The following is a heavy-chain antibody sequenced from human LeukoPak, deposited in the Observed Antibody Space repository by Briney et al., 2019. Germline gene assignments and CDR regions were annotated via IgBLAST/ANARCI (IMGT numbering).Heavy chain of an antibody. Sequence: PSETLSPPRSPSGVSLRNSIDSKGWTRQTPGEGPAWIGSIYYSVATETATYNPSLKSRVTVSIDPSKSQFSLNLTFVTAAYTAIYYCAMGLRNRSVVVVPAAFVYCVRGSRGFDP. D-gene: IGHD2-2*01. V-gene: IGHV4-39*07. CDR3: AMGLRNRSVVVVPAAFVYCVRGSRGFDP. CDR1: GVSLRNSIDS. CDR2: IYYSVAT. J-gene: IGHJ5*02.